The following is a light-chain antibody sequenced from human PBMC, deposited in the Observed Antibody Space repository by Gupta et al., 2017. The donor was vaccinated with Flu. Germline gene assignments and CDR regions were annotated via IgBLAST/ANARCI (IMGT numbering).Light chain of an antibody. CDR1: SGDIGDYIY. CDR3: SSYTFSATRWV. V-gene: IGLV2-14*01. J-gene: IGLJ3*02. Sequence: TLSCTGSSGDIGDYIYCSWYQPHSGTAHKILIYEVTKRPSGVSNRVSGSKSGTTASLTITGLQAEDDATYHYSSYTFSATRWVFGGGTTVTVL. CDR2: EVT.